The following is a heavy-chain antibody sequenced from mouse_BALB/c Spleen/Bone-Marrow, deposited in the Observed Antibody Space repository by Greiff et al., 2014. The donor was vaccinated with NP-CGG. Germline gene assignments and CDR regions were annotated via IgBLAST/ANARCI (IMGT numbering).Heavy chain of an antibody. CDR2: IRNKANGYTT. CDR1: GFTFTDYY. Sequence: EVQRVESGGGLVQPGGSLRLSCATSGFTFTDYYMSWVRQPPGKALEWLGFIRNKANGYTTEYSGSVKGRFTISRDNPQSILYLQMNTLRAEDSATYYCAREGVYYGNPYWYFDVWGAGTTVTVSS. D-gene: IGHD2-1*01. V-gene: IGHV7-3*02. J-gene: IGHJ1*01. CDR3: AREGVYYGNPYWYFDV.